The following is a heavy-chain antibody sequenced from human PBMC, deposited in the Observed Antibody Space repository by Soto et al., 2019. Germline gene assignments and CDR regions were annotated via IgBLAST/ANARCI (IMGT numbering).Heavy chain of an antibody. Sequence: PSETLSLTCTVSGGSISSGGYYWSWIRQHPGKGLEWIGYIYYSGSTYYNPSLKSRVTISVDTSKNQFSLKLSSVTAADTAVYYCARRPSGEQGLDYWGQGTLVTVSS. V-gene: IGHV4-31*03. CDR2: IYYSGST. J-gene: IGHJ4*02. CDR3: ARRPSGEQGLDY. CDR1: GGSISSGGYY.